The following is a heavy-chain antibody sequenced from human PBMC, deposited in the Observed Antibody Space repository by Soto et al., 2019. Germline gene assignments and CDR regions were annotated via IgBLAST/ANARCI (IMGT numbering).Heavy chain of an antibody. CDR3: ARSLLGPMAFDM. CDR1: GFIFTNYW. D-gene: IGHD7-27*01. J-gene: IGHJ3*02. CDR2: INHDGSET. Sequence: EVQLVESGGDLVQPGGSLRLSCAASGFIFTNYWMTWVRQAPGKGLEWVANINHDGSETYYLDSVKGRFAISRDNAKNSLFLQINSLRDEDTAIYYCARSLLGPMAFDMWGHGTLVAVSS. V-gene: IGHV3-7*03.